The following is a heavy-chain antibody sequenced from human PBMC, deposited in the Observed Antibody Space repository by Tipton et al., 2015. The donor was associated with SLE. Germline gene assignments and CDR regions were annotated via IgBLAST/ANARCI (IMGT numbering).Heavy chain of an antibody. D-gene: IGHD6-13*01. Sequence: TLSLTCTVSGGSISSYYWSWIRRPPGKGLEWIGYIYYSGSTNYNPSLKSRVTISVDTSKNQFSLKLSSVTAADTAVYYCARGWGSWPYYFDYWGQGTLVTVSS. J-gene: IGHJ4*02. CDR1: GGSISSYY. V-gene: IGHV4-59*01. CDR3: ARGWGSWPYYFDY. CDR2: IYYSGST.